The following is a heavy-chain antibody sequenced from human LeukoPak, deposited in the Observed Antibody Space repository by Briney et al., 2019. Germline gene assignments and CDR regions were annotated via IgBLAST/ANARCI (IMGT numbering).Heavy chain of an antibody. CDR1: GFTFSTYS. CDR3: ARLVNSSPDY. D-gene: IGHD6-19*01. V-gene: IGHV3-21*01. CDR2: ISSNSGTFI. J-gene: IGHJ4*02. Sequence: GGSLRLSCAASGFTFSTYSMTWVRQAPGKGLEWVSSISSNSGTFIYYADSVRGRFTISRDNAENSLYLQMNSLRADDTAVYYCARLVNSSPDYWGQGTLVTVSS.